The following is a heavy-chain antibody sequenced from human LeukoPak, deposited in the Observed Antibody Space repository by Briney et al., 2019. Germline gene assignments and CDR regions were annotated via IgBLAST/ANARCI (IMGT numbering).Heavy chain of an antibody. Sequence: PSETLSLTCTVSGGSISSYYWSWIRQPPGKGLEWIGYIYYSGSTNYNPSLKSRVTISVDTSKNQFSLKLSSVTAADTAVYYCARLWFGELLYNPTWFDPWGQGTLVTVSS. D-gene: IGHD3-10*01. CDR2: IYYSGST. J-gene: IGHJ5*02. CDR3: ARLWFGELLYNPTWFDP. CDR1: GGSISSYY. V-gene: IGHV4-59*01.